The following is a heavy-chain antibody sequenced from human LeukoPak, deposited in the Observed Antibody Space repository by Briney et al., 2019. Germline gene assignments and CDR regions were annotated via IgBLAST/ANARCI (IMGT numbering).Heavy chain of an antibody. CDR1: RSTFRSYA. CDR3: AKVLSGSGSYCFDY. CDR2: ISGSGFTT. J-gene: IGHJ4*02. Sequence: GGSLRLSCAASRSTFRSYAMSWVRQAPGKGLVWVSAISGSGFTTYYADSVKGRFTISRDNSKNTLYLQMNSLRAEDTAVYYCAKVLSGSGSYCFDYWGQGTLVTVSS. V-gene: IGHV3-23*01. D-gene: IGHD3-10*01.